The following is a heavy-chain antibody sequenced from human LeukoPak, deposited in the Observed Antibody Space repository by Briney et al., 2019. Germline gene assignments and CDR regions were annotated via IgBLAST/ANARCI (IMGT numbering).Heavy chain of an antibody. J-gene: IGHJ5*02. Sequence: SETLSLTCAVYGGSFSGNYYWNWIRQPPGKGLEWIAEINHGGSTNHNPSLKNRVTISVDKSKNQFSLKLNSVTAADTAVYYCARGGTTVTPGLLWFDPWGQGTLVTVSS. CDR2: INHGGST. D-gene: IGHD4-17*01. V-gene: IGHV4-34*01. CDR3: ARGGTTVTPGLLWFDP. CDR1: GGSFSGNYY.